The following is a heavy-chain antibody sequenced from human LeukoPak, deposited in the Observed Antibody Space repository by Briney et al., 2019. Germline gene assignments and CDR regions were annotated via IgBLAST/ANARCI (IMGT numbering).Heavy chain of an antibody. CDR2: ISSSGRYI. J-gene: IGHJ4*02. D-gene: IGHD3-10*01. CDR1: GFTFSSYS. CDR3: ARDESTMVRTPDY. Sequence: GGSLRLSCAASGFTFSSYSMNWVRQAPGKGLEWVSAISSSGRYIYYADSVKGRFTISRDNAKNSIYLQMNSLRAEDTAVYYCARDESTMVRTPDYWGQGTLVTVSS. V-gene: IGHV3-21*01.